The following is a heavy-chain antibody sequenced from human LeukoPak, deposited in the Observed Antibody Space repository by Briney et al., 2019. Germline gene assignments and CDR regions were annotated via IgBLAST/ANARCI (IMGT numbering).Heavy chain of an antibody. D-gene: IGHD1-26*01. V-gene: IGHV4-59*01. CDR3: ARGGSYHKYYFDY. Sequence: KSSETLSLTCTVSGGSISSYYWSWIRQPPGEGLEWIGYIYYSGSTNYNPSLKSRVTISLDTSKNQFSLKLSSVTAADTAVYYCARGGSYHKYYFDYWGQGTLVTVSS. J-gene: IGHJ4*02. CDR1: GGSISSYY. CDR2: IYYSGST.